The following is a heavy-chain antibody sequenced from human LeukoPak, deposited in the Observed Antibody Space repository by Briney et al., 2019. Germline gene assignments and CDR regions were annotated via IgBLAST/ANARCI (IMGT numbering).Heavy chain of an antibody. V-gene: IGHV3-30*03. D-gene: IGHD3-22*01. CDR2: ISYDGSNK. Sequence: SGGSLRLSCAASGFTFSSYGMHWVRQAPGKGLEWVAVISYDGSNKYYADSVKGRFTISRDNSKNTLYLQMNSLRAEDTAVYYCARDGVRSGYHEGPDYWGQGTLVTVSS. J-gene: IGHJ4*02. CDR1: GFTFSSYG. CDR3: ARDGVRSGYHEGPDY.